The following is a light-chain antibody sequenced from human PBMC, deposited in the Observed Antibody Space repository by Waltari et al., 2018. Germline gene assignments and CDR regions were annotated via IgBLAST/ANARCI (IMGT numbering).Light chain of an antibody. J-gene: IGKJ1*01. CDR1: QTIGFS. CDR3: QQYNNWPPGT. CDR2: HAS. Sequence: TVVTQSPATLSVSPGERATLSCRTSQTIGFSLAWYQQKPGQAPRLLISHASTRATGIPDRFSGSGSESYFTLTISSLQSEDVAVYYCQQYNNWPPGTFGQGTKVEI. V-gene: IGKV3-15*01.